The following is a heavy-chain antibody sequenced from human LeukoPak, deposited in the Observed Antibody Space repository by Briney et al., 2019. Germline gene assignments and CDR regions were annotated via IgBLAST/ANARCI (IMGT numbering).Heavy chain of an antibody. J-gene: IGHJ4*02. CDR2: ISSSSSYI. V-gene: IGHV3-21*01. D-gene: IGHD4/OR15-4a*01. CDR1: GFTFSSYS. CDR3: ARDFSQGAGYFAY. Sequence: GGSLRLSCAASGFTFSSYSMNWVLPAPGKGLECVSSISSSSSYIYYADSVKGRFTISRDNAKNTLYLQMNSLRAEETAVYYCARDFSQGAGYFAYWGQGTLVTVSS.